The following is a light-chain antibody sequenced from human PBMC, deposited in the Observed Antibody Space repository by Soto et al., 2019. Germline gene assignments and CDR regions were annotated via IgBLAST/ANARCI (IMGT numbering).Light chain of an antibody. Sequence: DIQMTQSPSTLSASVGVRVTITCRASQNIRSWLAWYQQRPGKVPNLLIWDTSKLQSGVPSRFSGSGSGTEFTLTIASLQRDDFATYWCQQYDEYPLTFGGGTKVELK. CDR3: QQYDEYPLT. J-gene: IGKJ4*01. V-gene: IGKV1-5*01. CDR1: QNIRSW. CDR2: DTS.